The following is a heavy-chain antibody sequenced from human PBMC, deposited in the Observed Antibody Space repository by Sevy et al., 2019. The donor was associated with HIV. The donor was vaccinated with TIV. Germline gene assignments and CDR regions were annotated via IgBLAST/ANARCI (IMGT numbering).Heavy chain of an antibody. Sequence: GGSLRLSCVASGFTFSSYGMHWVRQAPGKGLEWVALISNDGSDKNYVDSVKGRLPISKDNSKDTRDLQMNSLRAEDTAVYYCSNSRGRFDGSSWIYYYYGMDVWGQGPTVTVSS. CDR3: SNSRGRFDGSSWIYYYYGMDV. CDR2: ISNDGSDK. V-gene: IGHV3-30*18. J-gene: IGHJ6*02. CDR1: GFTFSSYG. D-gene: IGHD6-13*01.